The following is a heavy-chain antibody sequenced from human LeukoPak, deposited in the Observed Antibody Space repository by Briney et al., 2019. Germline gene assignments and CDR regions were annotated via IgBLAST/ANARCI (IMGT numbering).Heavy chain of an antibody. D-gene: IGHD6-13*01. CDR3: ARDWSSSWLYYYYYGMDV. J-gene: IGHJ6*02. CDR1: GYTFTSYG. Sequence: GASVKVSCKASGYTFTSYGISWVRQAPGQGLEWMGIVNPSGGSTSYAQKFQGRVTMTRDTSTSTVYMELSSLRSEDTAVYYCARDWSSSWLYYYYYGMDVWGQGTTVTVSS. CDR2: VNPSGGST. V-gene: IGHV1-46*01.